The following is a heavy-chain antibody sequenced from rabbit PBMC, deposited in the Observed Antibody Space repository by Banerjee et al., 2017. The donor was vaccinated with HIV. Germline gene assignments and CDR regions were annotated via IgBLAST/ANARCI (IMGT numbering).Heavy chain of an antibody. CDR2: INTSSGNT. CDR3: ARDLCGVICWNFIL. V-gene: IGHV1S45*01. D-gene: IGHD1-1*01. Sequence: QEQLVESGGGLVQPEGSLTLTCTASGFSFSNKYVMCWVRQAPGKGLEWIACINTSSGNTVYASWAKGRFTISKTSSTSLTLQMTSLTAAYSATYFCARDLCGVICWNFILWGPVSLVTVS. CDR1: GFSFSNKYV. J-gene: IGHJ4*01.